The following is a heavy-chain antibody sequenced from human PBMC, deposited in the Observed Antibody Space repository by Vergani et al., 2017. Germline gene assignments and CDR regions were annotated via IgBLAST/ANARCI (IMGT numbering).Heavy chain of an antibody. CDR3: ARGAAMVRYYYYMDV. Sequence: QVQLQESGPGLVKPSETLSLTCTVSGGSISSYYWSWIRQPPGTGLEWIGYIYYSGSTNYNPSLKSRVTISVDTSKNQFSLKLSSVTAADTAVYYCARGAAMVRYYYYMDVWGKGTTVTVSS. D-gene: IGHD3-10*01. V-gene: IGHV4-59*01. CDR2: IYYSGST. J-gene: IGHJ6*03. CDR1: GGSISSYY.